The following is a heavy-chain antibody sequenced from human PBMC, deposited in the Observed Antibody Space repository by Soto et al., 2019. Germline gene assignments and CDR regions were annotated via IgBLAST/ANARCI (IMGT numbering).Heavy chain of an antibody. V-gene: IGHV5-51*01. CDR1: GYSFTSYW. Sequence: EVQLVQSGAEVKKPGESLKISCKGSGYSFTSYWIGWVRQMPGKGLEWMGIIYPGDSDTRYSPSFQGQVTISADKSISTAYLQWSSLKASDTAMYYCARTYYDFWSGYYTRAFDYWGQGTLVTVSS. CDR3: ARTYYDFWSGYYTRAFDY. J-gene: IGHJ4*02. CDR2: IYPGDSDT. D-gene: IGHD3-3*01.